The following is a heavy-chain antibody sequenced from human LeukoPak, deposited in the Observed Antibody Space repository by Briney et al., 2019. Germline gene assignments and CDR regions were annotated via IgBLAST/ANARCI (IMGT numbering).Heavy chain of an antibody. CDR2: IYSGGST. CDR3: ARDFNYGSGSNYYYYMDV. J-gene: IGHJ6*03. Sequence: PGGSLRLSCAASGFTFSSNYMSWVRQAPGKGLEWVSVIYSGGSTYYADSVKGRFTISRDNSKNTLYLQMNSLRAEDTAAYYCARDFNYGSGSNYYYYMDVWGKGTTVTVSS. D-gene: IGHD3-10*01. CDR1: GFTFSSNY. V-gene: IGHV3-53*01.